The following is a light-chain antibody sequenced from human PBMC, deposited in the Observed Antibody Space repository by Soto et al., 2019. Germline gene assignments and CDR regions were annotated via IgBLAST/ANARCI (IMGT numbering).Light chain of an antibody. CDR2: EVS. V-gene: IGLV1-44*01. J-gene: IGLJ2*01. Sequence: QSVLTQPPSASGTPGQRVTISCSGSSSNIGSNTVNWYQQHPGTAPKLMIHEVSDRPSGVSNRFSGSKSGNTASLTISGLQAEDEADYYCSSFTAYNTVVFGGGTQLTVL. CDR1: SSNIGSNT. CDR3: SSFTAYNTVV.